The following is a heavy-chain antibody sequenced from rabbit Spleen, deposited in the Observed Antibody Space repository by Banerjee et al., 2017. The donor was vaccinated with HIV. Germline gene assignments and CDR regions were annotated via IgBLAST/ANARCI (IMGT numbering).Heavy chain of an antibody. V-gene: IGHV1S45*01. D-gene: IGHD5-1*01. CDR3: AKWYSVYDYFNL. CDR1: GFDFNSGYY. CDR2: IYTTSGST. J-gene: IGHJ4*01. Sequence: QEQLEESGGDLVKPEGSLTLTCTASGFDFNSGYYMCWVRQAPGKGLELIACIYTTSGSTDYASWVNGRFTISVASSTTVTLQMTSLTVADTATYFCAKWYSVYDYFNLWGPGTLVTVS.